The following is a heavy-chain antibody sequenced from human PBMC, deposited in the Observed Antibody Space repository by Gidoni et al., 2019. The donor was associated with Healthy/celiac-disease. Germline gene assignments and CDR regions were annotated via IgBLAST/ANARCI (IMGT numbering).Heavy chain of an antibody. J-gene: IGHJ3*02. CDR3: ASGPGDAFDI. Sequence: PGQGLEWMGWISAYNGNTNYAQKLQGRVTMTTDTSTSTAYMELRSLRSDDTAVYYCASGPGDAFDIWGQGTMVTVSS. V-gene: IGHV1-18*01. CDR2: ISAYNGNT.